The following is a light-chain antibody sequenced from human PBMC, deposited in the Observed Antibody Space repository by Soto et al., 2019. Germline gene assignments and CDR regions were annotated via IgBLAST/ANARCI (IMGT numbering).Light chain of an antibody. J-gene: IGKJ5*01. Sequence: EIVLTQSPATLSLSPGERATLSCRASQSVSSDLAWYQQKAGQAPRLLIYEASNRATGIPARFSGSGSGTDFTLTISSLEPEDFAVYYCQPRNNLITFGQGTRLEIK. V-gene: IGKV3-11*01. CDR1: QSVSSD. CDR2: EAS. CDR3: QPRNNLIT.